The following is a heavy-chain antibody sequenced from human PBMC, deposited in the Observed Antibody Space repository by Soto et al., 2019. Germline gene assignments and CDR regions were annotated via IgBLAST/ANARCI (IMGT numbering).Heavy chain of an antibody. J-gene: IGHJ6*02. D-gene: IGHD6-6*01. CDR3: ARKGPYPEARPNALDV. V-gene: IGHV3-23*01. CDR2: ISGGGVRT. Sequence: DVQLLESGGGLVQSGGSLRLSCSASGFIFGPYAMAWVRQTPGKSLEWVSSISGGGVRTYYADSVKGRFTISRDNSKNIVFLQMNSLRADDTAVYFCARKGPYPEARPNALDVWGQGATVIVSS. CDR1: GFIFGPYA.